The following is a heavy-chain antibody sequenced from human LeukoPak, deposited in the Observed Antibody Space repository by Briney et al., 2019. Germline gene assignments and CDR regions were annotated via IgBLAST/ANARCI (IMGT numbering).Heavy chain of an antibody. CDR3: ASVVPAAITEYFQH. D-gene: IGHD2-2*02. V-gene: IGHV4-30-4*08. CDR2: IYYSGST. CDR1: GFTFSSYEMN. J-gene: IGHJ1*01. Sequence: LRLSCAASGFTFSSYEMNWVRQPPGKGLEWIGYIYYSGSTYYNPSLKSRVTISVDTSKNQFSLKLSSVTAADTAVYYCASVVPAAITEYFQHWGQGTLVTVSS.